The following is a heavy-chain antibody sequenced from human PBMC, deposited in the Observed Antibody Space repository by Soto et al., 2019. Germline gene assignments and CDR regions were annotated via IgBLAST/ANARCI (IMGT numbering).Heavy chain of an antibody. D-gene: IGHD2-15*01. Sequence: GGSLTLSCAASGFTFSSYAMSWLRQAPVKGLEWVSAISGSGGSTYYADSVKGRFTISRDNSKNTLYLQMNRLRAEDTAVYYCAKDLRGYCSGGSCSCPPDYGMDVWGQGTTVTVSS. J-gene: IGHJ6*02. V-gene: IGHV3-23*01. CDR1: GFTFSSYA. CDR3: AKDLRGYCSGGSCSCPPDYGMDV. CDR2: ISGSGGST.